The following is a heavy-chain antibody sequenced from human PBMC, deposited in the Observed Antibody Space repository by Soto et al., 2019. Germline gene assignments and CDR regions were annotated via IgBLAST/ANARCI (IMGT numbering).Heavy chain of an antibody. D-gene: IGHD6-19*01. Sequence: QVQLVESGGGVVQPGRSLRLSCVASGLTFSNYGMHWVRQAPGKGLEWVAVIWYDGSKQYYADSVQGRFTISRDDSKSTLYLQMNSLRIEDTAVYHCAPAGNGLGKLDCWGRGTLVTVSS. J-gene: IGHJ4*02. CDR1: GLTFSNYG. V-gene: IGHV3-33*01. CDR2: IWYDGSKQ. CDR3: APAGNGLGKLDC.